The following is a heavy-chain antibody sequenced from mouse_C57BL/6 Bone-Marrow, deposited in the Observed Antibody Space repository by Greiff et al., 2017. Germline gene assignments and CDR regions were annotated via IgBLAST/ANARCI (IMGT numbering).Heavy chain of an antibody. CDR1: GYTFTSHW. CDR2: IFPGSGRT. V-gene: IGHV1-56*01. Sequence: VQLQQSGPELVRPGASVKISCKAPGYTFTSHWMQWVRQRPGQGLEWIGEIFPGSGRTYYNEKFKGKATLTVDTSSSTASMQLSILTSEDSAVYFCAILSHLWYLDYWGQGTTLTVSS. CDR3: AILSHLWYLDY. J-gene: IGHJ2*01. D-gene: IGHD2-1*01.